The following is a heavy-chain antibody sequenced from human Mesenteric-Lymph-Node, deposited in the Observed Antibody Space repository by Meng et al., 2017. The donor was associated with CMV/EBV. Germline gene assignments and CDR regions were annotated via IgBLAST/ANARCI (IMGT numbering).Heavy chain of an antibody. D-gene: IGHD4-23*01. J-gene: IGHJ4*02. V-gene: IGHV4-34*01. CDR3: ARHQRWLKSEGCFNY. Sequence: HVPLQQWGDARLKPPAALPPPCAIDGGYFSGIYWSWCRRPPGKGLLWIREINHSGSTNYNPSLQSRVTISVDTSKNQFSLKLSSVTAADTAVYYCARHQRWLKSEGCFNYWGQGTLVTVSS. CDR1: GGYFSGIY. CDR2: INHSGST.